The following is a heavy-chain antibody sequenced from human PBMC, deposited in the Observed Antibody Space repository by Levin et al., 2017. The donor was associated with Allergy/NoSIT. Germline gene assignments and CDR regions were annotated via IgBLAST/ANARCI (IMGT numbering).Heavy chain of an antibody. Sequence: GGSLRLSCAASGFTFSTYSMNWVRQAPGKGLEWVSSISSSSRYIYYADSVKGRFTISRDNAKNSLYLQMNSLRAEDTAVYYCARLWGTCSSTSCYPIGKEYNWFDPWGQGTLVTVSS. CDR1: GFTFSTYS. D-gene: IGHD2-2*01. J-gene: IGHJ5*02. CDR2: ISSSSRYI. V-gene: IGHV3-21*01. CDR3: ARLWGTCSSTSCYPIGKEYNWFDP.